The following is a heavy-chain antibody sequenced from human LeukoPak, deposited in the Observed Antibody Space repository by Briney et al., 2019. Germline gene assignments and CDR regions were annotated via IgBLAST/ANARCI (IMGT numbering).Heavy chain of an antibody. D-gene: IGHD3-3*01. CDR1: GFTFSSYW. CDR2: TKQDGSEK. V-gene: IGHV3-7*03. Sequence: GGSLRLSCAASGFTFSSYWMGWVRQAPGKGLEWVANTKQDGSEKYYVDSVKGRFTISKDNAKNSLYLQMNSLRAEDTAVYYCARGRTGLYAVVTHFDYRGQGTLVTVSS. CDR3: ARGRTGLYAVVTHFDY. J-gene: IGHJ4*02.